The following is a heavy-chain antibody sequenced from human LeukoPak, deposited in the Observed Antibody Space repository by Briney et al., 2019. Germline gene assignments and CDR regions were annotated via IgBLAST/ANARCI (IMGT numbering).Heavy chain of an antibody. D-gene: IGHD6-19*01. CDR1: GFTFSDYS. CDR3: ARDSGNGWYNWFAP. V-gene: IGHV3-48*02. CDR2: ITGSSGII. J-gene: IGHJ5*02. Sequence: PGGSLRLSCTASGFTFSDYSMNWVRQAPGKGLDWLSYITGSSGIIHYADSVKGRFTISRDNAKNSLYLQMNSLRDEDTAVYYCARDSGNGWYNWFAPWGQGTLVTVSS.